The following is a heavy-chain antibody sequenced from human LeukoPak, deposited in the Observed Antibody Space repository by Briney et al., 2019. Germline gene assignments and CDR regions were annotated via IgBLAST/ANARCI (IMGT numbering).Heavy chain of an antibody. V-gene: IGHV4-39*07. CDR2: INHSGST. Sequence: SETLSLTCTVSGGSISSGGYYWSWIRQPPGKGLEWIGEINHSGSTNYNPSLKSRVTISVDTSKNQFSLKLSSVTAADTAVYYCARGPFIVATRRFDYWGQGTLVTVSS. CDR3: ARGPFIVATRRFDY. D-gene: IGHD5-12*01. J-gene: IGHJ4*02. CDR1: GGSISSGGYY.